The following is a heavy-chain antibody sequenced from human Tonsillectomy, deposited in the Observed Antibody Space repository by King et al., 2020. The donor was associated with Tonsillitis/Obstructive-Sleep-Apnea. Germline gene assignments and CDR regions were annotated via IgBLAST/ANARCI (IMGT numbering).Heavy chain of an antibody. J-gene: IGHJ4*02. CDR2: IYYSGSI. D-gene: IGHD3-3*01. V-gene: IGHV4-39*01. Sequence: QLQESGPGLVKPSETLSLTCNVSGGSISISSYYWGWIRQPPGKGLEWIGSIYYSGSIYYNLSLRSRVTISVDTPKNQFSLKLSSVTAADTAVYYCARTYYDFWSGSLAYFDYWGQGTLVTVSS. CDR3: ARTYYDFWSGSLAYFDY. CDR1: GGSISISSYY.